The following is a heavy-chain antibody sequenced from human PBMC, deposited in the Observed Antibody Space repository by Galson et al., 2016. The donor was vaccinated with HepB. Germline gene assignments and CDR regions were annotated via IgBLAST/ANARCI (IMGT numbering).Heavy chain of an antibody. D-gene: IGHD6-19*01. Sequence: SLRLSCAASGLTFSSYWMHWVRQAPGKGLEWISYIESDGRSTNYADSVKGRFIISRDNAKNTLYLQMNSLRAEDTAVYYCARLSLVVGGTIDYWGQGTLVTVSS. V-gene: IGHV3-74*01. CDR1: GLTFSSYW. CDR3: ARLSLVVGGTIDY. J-gene: IGHJ4*02. CDR2: IESDGRST.